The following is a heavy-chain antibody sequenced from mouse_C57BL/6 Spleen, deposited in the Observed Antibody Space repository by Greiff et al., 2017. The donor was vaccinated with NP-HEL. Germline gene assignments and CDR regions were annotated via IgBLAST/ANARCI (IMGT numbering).Heavy chain of an antibody. J-gene: IGHJ4*01. CDR3: ARCYYDYEGYAMDY. D-gene: IGHD2-4*01. CDR2: IYPRSGNT. Sequence: VQLQQSGAELARPGASVKLSCKASGYTFTSYGISWVKQRTGQGLEWIGEIYPRSGNTYYNEKFKGKATLTADKSSSTSYMELRSLTSEDSAVYFCARCYYDYEGYAMDYWGQGTSVTVSS. V-gene: IGHV1-81*01. CDR1: GYTFTSYG.